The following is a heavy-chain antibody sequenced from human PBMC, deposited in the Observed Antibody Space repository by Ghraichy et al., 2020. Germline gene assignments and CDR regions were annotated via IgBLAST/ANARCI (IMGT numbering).Heavy chain of an antibody. CDR3: ARVEDSSGYYYSLY. Sequence: SETLSLTCTVSGGSISSYYWSWIRQPPGKGLEWIGYIYYSGSTNYNPSLKSRVTISVDTSKNQFSLKLSSVTAADTAVYYCARVEDSSGYYYSLYWGQGTLVTVSS. J-gene: IGHJ4*02. V-gene: IGHV4-59*01. CDR2: IYYSGST. CDR1: GGSISSYY. D-gene: IGHD3-22*01.